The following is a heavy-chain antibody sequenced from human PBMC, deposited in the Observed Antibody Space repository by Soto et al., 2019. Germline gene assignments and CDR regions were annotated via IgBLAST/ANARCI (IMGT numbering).Heavy chain of an antibody. V-gene: IGHV5-51*01. CDR3: ARFAAARLAYNWFDP. J-gene: IGHJ5*02. CDR1: GYGFSAYW. D-gene: IGHD6-6*01. Sequence: GESLKISCRGSGYGFSAYWIGWVRQTPGKGLEWMGIIFPGDSQTRYSPSFQGQVTMSADKSSSTAYLQWSSLKASDSAIYYCARFAAARLAYNWFDPWGQGTLVTVSS. CDR2: IFPGDSQT.